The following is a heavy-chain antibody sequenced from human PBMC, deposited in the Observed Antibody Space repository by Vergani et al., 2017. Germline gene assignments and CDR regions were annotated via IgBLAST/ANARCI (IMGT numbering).Heavy chain of an antibody. V-gene: IGHV1-46*02. D-gene: IGHD2-15*01. CDR3: ARSIGYCTSGSCRPYYFGL. CDR2: VNFVTGAA. CDR1: GYIFKNYY. Sequence: QVQLVQSGAAVKKPGASAKVSCTASGYIFKNYYMHWLRLAPGQGFLWMGVVNFVTGAATSPQKFEGRIPMTRDTSTATFYMDLSSLKYEDTAIYYCARSIGYCTSGSCRPYYFGLWGQGTLVTVSS. J-gene: IGHJ4*02.